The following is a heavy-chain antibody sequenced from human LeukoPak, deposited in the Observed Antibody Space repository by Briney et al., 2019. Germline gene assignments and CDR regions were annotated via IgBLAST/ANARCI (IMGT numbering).Heavy chain of an antibody. V-gene: IGHV3-66*01. CDR3: ARDVNYDHTY. CDR1: GFTVSNNY. J-gene: IGHJ4*02. D-gene: IGHD1-7*01. Sequence: GSLRLSCAASGFTVSNNYMSWVRQAPGKGREWVSVIYSGVTAHYADSVKGRFTISRDNSKNTLYLQMNNLRAEDTAVYYCARDVNYDHTYWGQGTLVTVSS. CDR2: IYSGVTA.